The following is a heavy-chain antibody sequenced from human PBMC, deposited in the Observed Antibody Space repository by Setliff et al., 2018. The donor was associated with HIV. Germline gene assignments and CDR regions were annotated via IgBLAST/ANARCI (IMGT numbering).Heavy chain of an antibody. Sequence: GGSLRLSCAASGFTFSDFYMSWIRQAPGKGLKWVSYISSSSSYTNYADSVRGRFTISRDDAEKSVYLQMNSLRADDTAVYYCAKSLLVAGNDYWGQGTLVTVSS. CDR3: AKSLLVAGNDY. D-gene: IGHD2-8*02. V-gene: IGHV3-11*03. CDR2: ISSSSSYT. J-gene: IGHJ4*02. CDR1: GFTFSDFY.